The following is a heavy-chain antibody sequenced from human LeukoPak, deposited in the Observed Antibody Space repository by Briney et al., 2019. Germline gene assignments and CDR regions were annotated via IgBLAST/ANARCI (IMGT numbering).Heavy chain of an antibody. CDR1: GYTFTGYY. V-gene: IGHV1-46*01. Sequence: ASVKVSCKASGYTFTGYYMHWVRQAPGQGLEWMGIINPSGGSTSYAQKFQGRVTMTRDTSTSTVYMELSSLRSEDTAVYYCARQPPLDNWFDPWGQGTLVTVSS. D-gene: IGHD1-14*01. CDR2: INPSGGST. J-gene: IGHJ5*02. CDR3: ARQPPLDNWFDP.